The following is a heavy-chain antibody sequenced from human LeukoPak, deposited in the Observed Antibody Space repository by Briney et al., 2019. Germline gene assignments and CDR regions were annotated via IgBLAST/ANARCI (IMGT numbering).Heavy chain of an antibody. CDR1: GVSINTCCYY. Sequence: PSATLSLTCDVSGVSINTCCYYWTWIRQPPGQGLEWIGYKYYSGSTRYNSSLRSRLTISLDSSKNQFSLRLTSVTAADTAVYYCARGRSYGFDFDSWGPGTLVIVSS. CDR2: KYYSGST. V-gene: IGHV4-61*01. D-gene: IGHD5-18*01. CDR3: ARGRSYGFDFDS. J-gene: IGHJ4*02.